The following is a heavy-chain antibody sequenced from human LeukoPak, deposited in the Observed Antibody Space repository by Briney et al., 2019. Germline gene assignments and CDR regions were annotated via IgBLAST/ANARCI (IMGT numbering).Heavy chain of an antibody. V-gene: IGHV1-18*01. D-gene: IGHD1-26*01. CDR2: ISGNSGKT. CDR1: GYTFSTYG. J-gene: IGHJ5*02. CDR3: ARNAGSYFEFAP. Sequence: ASVKVSCKTSGYTFSTYGLSWVRQAPGQALEWMGWISGNSGKTHYAQKFQGRVTLTTDTSSTTAFMELRSLRSDDTAMYYCARNAGSYFEFAPWGQGTLVTVSS.